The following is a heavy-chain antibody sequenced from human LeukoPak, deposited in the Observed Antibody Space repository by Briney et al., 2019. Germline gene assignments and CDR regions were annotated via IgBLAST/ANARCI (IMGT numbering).Heavy chain of an antibody. V-gene: IGHV3-30*18. CDR1: GFTFSSYG. Sequence: GGSLRLSCAASGFTFSSYGMHWVRQAPGKGLEWVAVISYDGSNKYYADSVKGRFTISRDNSKNTLYLQMNSLRAEDTPVYYCAKVFSDYYDSSGIALRYWGQGTLVTISS. CDR3: AKVFSDYYDSSGIALRY. D-gene: IGHD3-22*01. J-gene: IGHJ4*02. CDR2: ISYDGSNK.